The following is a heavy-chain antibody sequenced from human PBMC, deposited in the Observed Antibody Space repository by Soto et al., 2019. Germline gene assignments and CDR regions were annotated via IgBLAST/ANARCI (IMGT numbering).Heavy chain of an antibody. CDR3: AKGATSSWYGGHFDC. D-gene: IGHD6-13*01. Sequence: VQLLEAGGGLVQPGGSLRLSCAASGFTFRTYAMNWVRQAPGKGLEWVSAISGSGGSTYYADSVKGRFTISRDNSKNTLYLQMNSLRAEDTAVYYCAKGATSSWYGGHFDCWGQGTLVTVSS. CDR1: GFTFRTYA. CDR2: ISGSGGST. V-gene: IGHV3-23*01. J-gene: IGHJ4*02.